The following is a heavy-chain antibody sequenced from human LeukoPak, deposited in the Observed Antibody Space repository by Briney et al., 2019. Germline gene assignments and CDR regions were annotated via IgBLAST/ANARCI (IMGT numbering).Heavy chain of an antibody. V-gene: IGHV3-43D*03. CDR3: VRNAAMAADV. Sequence: GGSLRLSCAVSGFTFDDYAMYWVRQAPGKGLEWVSLISWEGGRTYYADSVKGRFTMFRDNSKNSLYLQMNSLRADDTAVYYCVRNAAMAADVWGQGTMVTVSS. D-gene: IGHD5-18*01. CDR1: GFTFDDYA. CDR2: ISWEGGRT. J-gene: IGHJ3*01.